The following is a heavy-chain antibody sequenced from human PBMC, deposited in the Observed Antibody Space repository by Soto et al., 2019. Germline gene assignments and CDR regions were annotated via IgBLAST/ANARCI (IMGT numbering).Heavy chain of an antibody. D-gene: IGHD3-22*01. J-gene: IGHJ4*02. CDR3: ARDSLSGYYFDF. Sequence: QLQLQESGSGLVKPSQTLSLTCVVSGDSISSGGYSWNWIRQSPGKGLEWIGHTYHSGGTLYNPSLHSRGTISGGKSKNQFSLRLTSVTAADTAVYYCARDSLSGYYFDFWGQGTLVTVSS. CDR1: GDSISSGGYS. V-gene: IGHV4-30-2*06. CDR2: TYHSGGT.